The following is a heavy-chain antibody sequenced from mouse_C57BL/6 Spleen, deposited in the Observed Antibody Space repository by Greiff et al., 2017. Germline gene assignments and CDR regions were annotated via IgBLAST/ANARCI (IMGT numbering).Heavy chain of an antibody. D-gene: IGHD4-1*01. J-gene: IGHJ2*01. CDR2: IYPGDGDT. CDR3: ARVNWDLYYFDY. Sequence: VQRVESGPELVKPGASVKISCKASGYAFSSSWMNWVKQRPGKGLEWIGRIYPGDGDTNYNGKFKGKATLTADKSSSTAYMQLSSLTSEDSAVYFCARVNWDLYYFDYWGQGTTLTVSS. V-gene: IGHV1-82*01. CDR1: GYAFSSSW.